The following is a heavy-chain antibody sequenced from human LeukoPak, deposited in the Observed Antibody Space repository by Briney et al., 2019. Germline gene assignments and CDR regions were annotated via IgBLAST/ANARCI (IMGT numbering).Heavy chain of an antibody. V-gene: IGHV4-39*07. CDR1: GGSISSSSYY. J-gene: IGHJ4*02. D-gene: IGHD5-18*01. CDR2: IYYSGST. Sequence: SETLSLTCTVSGGSISSSSYYWGWIRQPPGKGLEWIGSIYYSGSTYYNPSLKSRVTISVDTSKNQFSLKLSSVTAADTAVYYCARGSADTAIPFDYWGQGTLVTVSS. CDR3: ARGSADTAIPFDY.